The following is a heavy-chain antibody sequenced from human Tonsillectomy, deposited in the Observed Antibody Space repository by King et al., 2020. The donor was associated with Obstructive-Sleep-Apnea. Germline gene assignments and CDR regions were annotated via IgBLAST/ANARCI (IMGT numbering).Heavy chain of an antibody. D-gene: IGHD5-12*01. CDR1: GFTFDDFA. J-gene: IGHJ4*02. Sequence: VQLVESGGGLVQPGRSLRLSCAASGFTFDDFAMHWVRQAPGKGLEWVSGISWNSGSIGYADSVKGRFTISRDNAKNSLYLQVNSRRAEDTALYYFSKGRRYGGYDSYYFDYWGQGTLVTVSS. V-gene: IGHV3-9*01. CDR3: SKGRRYGGYDSYYFDY. CDR2: ISWNSGSI.